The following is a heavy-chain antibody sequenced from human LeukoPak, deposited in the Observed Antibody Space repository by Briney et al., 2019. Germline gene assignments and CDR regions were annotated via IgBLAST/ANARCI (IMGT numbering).Heavy chain of an antibody. J-gene: IGHJ4*02. CDR1: GFTFSSYA. V-gene: IGHV3-23*01. Sequence: GGSLRLSCAASGFTFSSYAMSWVRQAPGKGLKWVSAISGSGGSTYYADSVKGRFTISRDNSKNTLYLQMNSLRAEDTAVYYCAKGLAVARGYFDYWGQGTLVTVSS. CDR3: AKGLAVARGYFDY. CDR2: ISGSGGST. D-gene: IGHD6-19*01.